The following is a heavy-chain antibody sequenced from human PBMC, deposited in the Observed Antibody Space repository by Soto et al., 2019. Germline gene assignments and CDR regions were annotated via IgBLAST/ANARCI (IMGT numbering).Heavy chain of an antibody. Sequence: QVQLVESGGGVVQPGRSLRLSCAASGFTFNSYGMHWVRQAPGKGLEWVAVISYDGSNKYYADSVKGRFTISRDNSKNTLYLQMNSLRAEDTAVYYCAKDRFRIAVAAPFDYWGQGTLVTVSS. V-gene: IGHV3-30*18. D-gene: IGHD6-19*01. CDR3: AKDRFRIAVAAPFDY. J-gene: IGHJ4*02. CDR1: GFTFNSYG. CDR2: ISYDGSNK.